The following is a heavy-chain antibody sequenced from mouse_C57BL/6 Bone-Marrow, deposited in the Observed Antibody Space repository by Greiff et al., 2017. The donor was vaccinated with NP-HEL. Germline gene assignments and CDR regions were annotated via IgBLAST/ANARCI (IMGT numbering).Heavy chain of an antibody. CDR2: ISRGGDYI. CDR3: TGEVICYSGSSPFDY. V-gene: IGHV5-9-1*02. D-gene: IGHD1-1*01. Sequence: EVQLMESGDGLVKPGGSLKLSCAASGFTFSSYAMSWVRQTPGKRLEWVAYISRGGDYIYYADTVKGRFTISRDNARNTLYLQMSSLKSEDTAMYYYTGEVICYSGSSPFDYWGQGTTLTVSS. J-gene: IGHJ2*01. CDR1: GFTFSSYA.